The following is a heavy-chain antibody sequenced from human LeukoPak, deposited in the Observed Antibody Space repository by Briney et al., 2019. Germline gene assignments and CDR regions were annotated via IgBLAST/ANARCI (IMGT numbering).Heavy chain of an antibody. D-gene: IGHD1-1*01. CDR1: GGTFSSYA. Sequence: ASVKVSCKASGGTFSSYAISWVRQAPGQGLEWMGGIIPIFGTANYAQKFQGRVTITADESTSTAYMELSSLRSVDTAVYYCARGTRDYYFDYWGQGTLVTVSS. J-gene: IGHJ4*02. CDR3: ARGTRDYYFDY. CDR2: IIPIFGTA. V-gene: IGHV1-69*13.